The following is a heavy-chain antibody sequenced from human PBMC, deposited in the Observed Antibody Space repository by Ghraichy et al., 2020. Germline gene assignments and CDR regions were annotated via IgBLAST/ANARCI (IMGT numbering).Heavy chain of an antibody. D-gene: IGHD3-22*01. CDR3: VRGQTYYYDSSDYLSFDF. CDR2: IKQDESEK. Sequence: GGSLRLSCAASGFTFSTYWMSWVRQAPGKGLEWVANIKQDESEKYYVDSVRGRFTISRDNAKDSLYLQLNSLRAEDTAVYYCVRGQTYYYDSSDYLSFDFWGQGTLVTVSS. J-gene: IGHJ4*02. CDR1: GFTFSTYW. V-gene: IGHV3-7*05.